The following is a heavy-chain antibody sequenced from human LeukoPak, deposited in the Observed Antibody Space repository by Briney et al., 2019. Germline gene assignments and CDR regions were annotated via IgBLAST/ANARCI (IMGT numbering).Heavy chain of an antibody. CDR2: ISSNGGST. J-gene: IGHJ4*02. CDR1: GFTFSSYA. D-gene: IGHD6-13*01. V-gene: IGHV3-64*01. CDR3: ASHIAASGFPFDY. Sequence: GGSLRLSCAASGFTFSSYAMHWVRQAPGKGLEYVSAISSNGGSTYYANSVKGRFTISRDNSKNTLYLQMGSLRAEDMAVYYCASHIAASGFPFDYWGQGTLVTVSS.